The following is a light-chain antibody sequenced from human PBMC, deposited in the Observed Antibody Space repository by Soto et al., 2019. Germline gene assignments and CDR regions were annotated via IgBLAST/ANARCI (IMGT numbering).Light chain of an antibody. Sequence: EIVMTQSPATLSVSPGERATLSCRASQSVSSKLVWYQQKPGQAPRLLLYGASTRATGIPARFSGSGSGTEFTLTISRLQYEDFAFYYCQQYNNWPRTFGQGTKVEIK. V-gene: IGKV3-15*01. CDR2: GAS. CDR1: QSVSSK. CDR3: QQYNNWPRT. J-gene: IGKJ1*01.